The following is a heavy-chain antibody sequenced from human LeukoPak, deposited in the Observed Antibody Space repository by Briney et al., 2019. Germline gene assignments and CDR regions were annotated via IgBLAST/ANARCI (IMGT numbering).Heavy chain of an antibody. CDR2: MNPNSGNT. CDR1: GYTFTSYG. D-gene: IGHD6-13*01. Sequence: ASVKVSCKASGYTFTSYGISWVRQATGQGLEWMGWMNPNSGNTGYAQKFQGRVTMTRNTSISTAYMELSSLRSEDTAVYYCVYSSSWVRNYWGQGTLVTVSS. J-gene: IGHJ4*02. CDR3: VYSSSWVRNY. V-gene: IGHV1-8*02.